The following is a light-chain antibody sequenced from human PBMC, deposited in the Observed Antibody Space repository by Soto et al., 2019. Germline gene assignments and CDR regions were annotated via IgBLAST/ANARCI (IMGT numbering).Light chain of an antibody. CDR3: QQYGSSHPYT. CDR2: GAS. V-gene: IGKV3-20*01. CDR1: QSVSSSY. Sequence: EIVLTQSPSTLSLSPGERATLSCRASQSVSSSYLAWYQQKPGQAPSLLIYGASSRATGIPDRFSGSGSGTDFTLTISRLEPEDFAVYYCQQYGSSHPYTFGPGTKLEVK. J-gene: IGKJ2*01.